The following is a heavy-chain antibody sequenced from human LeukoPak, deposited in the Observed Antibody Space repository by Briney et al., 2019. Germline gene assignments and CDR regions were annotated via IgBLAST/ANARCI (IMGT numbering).Heavy chain of an antibody. CDR1: GFTFSSYG. CDR3: AREHYNYYDNSGSIDY. D-gene: IGHD3-22*01. CDR2: IWYDGSNK. Sequence: PGGSLRLSCAASGFTFSSYGMHWVRQAPGKGLEWVAVIWYDGSNKYYADSVEGRFTISRDNPKNTLYLQMNSLRAEDTAVYYCAREHYNYYDNSGSIDYWGQGTLVTVSS. V-gene: IGHV3-33*01. J-gene: IGHJ4*02.